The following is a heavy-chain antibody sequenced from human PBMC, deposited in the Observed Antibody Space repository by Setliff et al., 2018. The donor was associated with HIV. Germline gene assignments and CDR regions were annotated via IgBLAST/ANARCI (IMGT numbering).Heavy chain of an antibody. CDR3: ARRGIIAGTTDF. D-gene: IGHD1-7*01. Sequence: SETLSLTCTVSNGSISSSSYFWGWIRQPPGKGLEWIGNIFYSGSTYYNPSLKSRVLISVNTSKNQFSLKLTSVTAADTAVYYCARRGIIAGTTDFWGQGTPVTVSS. J-gene: IGHJ4*02. CDR1: NGSISSSSYF. V-gene: IGHV4-39*01. CDR2: IFYSGST.